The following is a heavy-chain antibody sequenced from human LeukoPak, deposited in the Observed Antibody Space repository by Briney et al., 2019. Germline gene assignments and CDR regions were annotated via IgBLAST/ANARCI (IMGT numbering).Heavy chain of an antibody. J-gene: IGHJ1*01. CDR3: ARDRHGDYSEYFQH. CDR1: GFTVSSNY. CDR2: IYSGGST. D-gene: IGHD4-17*01. V-gene: IGHV3-53*01. Sequence: GGSLRLSCVASGFTVSSNYMSWVRQAPGKGLEWVSVIYSGGSTYYADSVKGRFTISRDNSKNTLYLQMNSLRAEDTAVYYCARDRHGDYSEYFQHWGQGTLVTVSS.